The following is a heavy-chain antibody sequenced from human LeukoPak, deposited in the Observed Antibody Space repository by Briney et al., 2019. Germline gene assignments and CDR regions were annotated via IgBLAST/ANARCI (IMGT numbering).Heavy chain of an antibody. CDR2: ITPMFGAP. J-gene: IGHJ3*02. Sequence: ASVKVSCKASGGTFVSYGISWLRQAPGQGLEWMGGITPMFGAPKYAQKFQDRVAITTDVSTSTAYMELSRLRSEDTAVYYCAREITVIRGSRDAFNIWGQGTMVTVSS. D-gene: IGHD3-22*01. CDR3: AREITVIRGSRDAFNI. V-gene: IGHV1-69*05. CDR1: GGTFVSYG.